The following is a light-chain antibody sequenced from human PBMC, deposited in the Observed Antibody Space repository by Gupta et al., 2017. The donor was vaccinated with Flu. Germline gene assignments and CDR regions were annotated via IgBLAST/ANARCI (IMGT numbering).Light chain of an antibody. CDR1: QSVSSNY. J-gene: IGKJ1*01. Sequence: EIVLTQSPGTLSLSPGERATLSCRASQSVSSNYLAWYQQKPGQAPRLLIYGASNRATGIPDRFSGSGSGTDFTLTISRLEPEDFAVYSCQQYDTSPWTCGQGTKVEIK. V-gene: IGKV3-20*01. CDR2: GAS. CDR3: QQYDTSPWT.